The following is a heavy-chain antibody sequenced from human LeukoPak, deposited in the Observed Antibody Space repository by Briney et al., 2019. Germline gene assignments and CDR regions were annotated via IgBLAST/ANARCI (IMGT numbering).Heavy chain of an antibody. CDR3: ARDGDWVGGTIDY. CDR1: GFTFSDSW. Sequence: GGSLRLSCAATGFTFSDSWMSWVRQAPGKGLEWVANMNQDGSAKGYVDSVKGRFTISRDNAKNTLYLQMNSLRAEDTAVYYCARDGDWVGGTIDYWGQGTLVTVSS. V-gene: IGHV3-7*01. J-gene: IGHJ4*02. CDR2: MNQDGSAK. D-gene: IGHD1-26*01.